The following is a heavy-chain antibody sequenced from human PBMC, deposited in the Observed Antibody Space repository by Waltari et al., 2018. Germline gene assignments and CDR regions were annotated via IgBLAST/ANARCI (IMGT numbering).Heavy chain of an antibody. D-gene: IGHD3-9*01. CDR3: ARDGLPANWFLTRASHYGMDV. V-gene: IGHV1-18*01. J-gene: IGHJ6*02. Sequence: QVQLVQSGAEVKKPGASVKVSCKASGYTFTSYGISWVRQAPGQGLEWMGWISAYNGNTNYAQKLQGRVTMTTDTSTSTAHMELRSLRSDDTAVYYCARDGLPANWFLTRASHYGMDVWGQGTTVTVSS. CDR1: GYTFTSYG. CDR2: ISAYNGNT.